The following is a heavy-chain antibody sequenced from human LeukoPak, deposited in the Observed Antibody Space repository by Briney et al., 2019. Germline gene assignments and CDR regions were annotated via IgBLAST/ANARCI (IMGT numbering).Heavy chain of an antibody. V-gene: IGHV3-73*01. D-gene: IGHD3-10*01. J-gene: IGHJ4*02. CDR1: GFTFSGSA. CDR2: IRSTANGYAT. CDR3: TGNYYGSGSYADFDY. Sequence: GGSLRLSCAASGFTFSGSALHWVRQASGKGLEWVGRIRSTANGYATAYAASVKGRFTISRDDSKNTAYLQMDSLKTEDTAVYYCTGNYYGSGSYADFDYWGQGTPVTVSS.